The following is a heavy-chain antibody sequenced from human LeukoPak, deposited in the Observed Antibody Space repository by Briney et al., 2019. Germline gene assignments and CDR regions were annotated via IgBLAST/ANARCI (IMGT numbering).Heavy chain of an antibody. CDR1: GFTFSSYA. J-gene: IGHJ4*02. CDR2: ISGSGGST. CDR3: AKDQAPYCSSTSCYWAY. V-gene: IGHV3-23*01. D-gene: IGHD2-2*01. Sequence: PGGSLRLSCAASGFTFSSYAMSWVRQAPGKGLEWVSAISGSGGSTYYADSVKGRFTISRDNSKNTLYLQMNSLRAEDTAVYYCAKDQAPYCSSTSCYWAYWGQGTLVTVSS.